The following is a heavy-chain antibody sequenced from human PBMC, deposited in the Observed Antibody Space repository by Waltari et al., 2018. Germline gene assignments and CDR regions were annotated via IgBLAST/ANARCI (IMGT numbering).Heavy chain of an antibody. CDR1: GGSISSYY. J-gene: IGHJ6*03. D-gene: IGHD3-3*01. CDR2: IYYSGST. CDR3: ARVRFLEWLPYYMDV. Sequence: QVQLQESGPGLVKPSETLSLTCTVSGGSISSYYWSWIRQPPGKGLEWIGYIYYSGSTNYNPSLKSRVTISVDTSKNQFSLKLSSVTAADTAVYYCARVRFLEWLPYYMDVWGKGTTVTVSS. V-gene: IGHV4-59*01.